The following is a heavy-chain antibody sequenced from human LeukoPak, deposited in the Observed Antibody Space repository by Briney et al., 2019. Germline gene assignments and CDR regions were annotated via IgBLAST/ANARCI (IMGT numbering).Heavy chain of an antibody. V-gene: IGHV1-24*01. Sequence: ASVKVSCKVSGSTFTDLSMNWVRQAPGKGLEWMGGFDPEDVETIYAQKFQGRVTMTEDTSTATAYMDLSSLRPDDTAVYYCATDFYRGRQFDYWGRGTLVTVSS. CDR3: ATDFYRGRQFDY. CDR1: GSTFTDLS. CDR2: FDPEDVET. J-gene: IGHJ4*02. D-gene: IGHD2/OR15-2a*01.